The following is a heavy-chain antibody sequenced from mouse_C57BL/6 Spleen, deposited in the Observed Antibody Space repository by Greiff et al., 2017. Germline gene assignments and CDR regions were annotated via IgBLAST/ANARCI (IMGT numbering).Heavy chain of an antibody. D-gene: IGHD2-5*01. CDR3: ASPAYYSNSYYAMDY. V-gene: IGHV1-55*01. J-gene: IGHJ4*01. Sequence: VQLQQPGAELVKPGASVKMSCKASGYTFTSYWITWVKQRPGQGLEWIGDIYPGSGSTNYNEKFKSKATLTVDTSSSTAYMQLSSLTSEDSAVYYGASPAYYSNSYYAMDYWGPGTSVTVSS. CDR2: IYPGSGST. CDR1: GYTFTSYW.